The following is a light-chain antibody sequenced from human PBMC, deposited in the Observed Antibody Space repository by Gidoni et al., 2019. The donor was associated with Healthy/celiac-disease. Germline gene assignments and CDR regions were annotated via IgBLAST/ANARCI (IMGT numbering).Light chain of an antibody. CDR3: QPRSTWPVT. Sequence: ESELTQSPATLSLSPGERATLSCRASQRVSSDLAWYQQNPGQDPRLLIYDASTRAPGLPARFSGSGSGTDFTLTISSLGPEDFAVYYCQPRSTWPVTFGGGTKVEIK. CDR1: QRVSSD. CDR2: DAS. J-gene: IGKJ4*01. V-gene: IGKV3-11*01.